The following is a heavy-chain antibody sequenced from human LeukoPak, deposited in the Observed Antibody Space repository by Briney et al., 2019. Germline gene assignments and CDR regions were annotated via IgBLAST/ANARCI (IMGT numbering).Heavy chain of an antibody. D-gene: IGHD2-8*02. V-gene: IGHV4-34*01. J-gene: IGHJ4*02. CDR1: GGSFSGYY. CDR3: ARVDTGVYSDY. CDR2: INHSGST. Sequence: PSETLSLTCAVYGGSFSGYYWSWIRQPPGKGLEWVGQINHSGSTNYNPSLKSRVTISVDTSKHQFSLKVSSVTAADTAVYYCARVDTGVYSDYWGQGTLVTVSS.